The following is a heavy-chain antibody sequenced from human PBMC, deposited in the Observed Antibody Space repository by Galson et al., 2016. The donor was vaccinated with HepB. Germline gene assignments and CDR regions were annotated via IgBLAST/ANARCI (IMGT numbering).Heavy chain of an antibody. J-gene: IGHJ6*02. D-gene: IGHD6-25*01. V-gene: IGHV1-18*01. Sequence: SVKVSCKASGYTFISYGISWVRQAPGQGLEWMGWISAYNGNTKYGHRLEGRVTMTTDRSTSTAYMELRSLRSDDTAMHYCARDPASADNFYYYGMDVWGHGTTVTVSS. CDR3: ARDPASADNFYYYGMDV. CDR2: ISAYNGNT. CDR1: GYTFISYG.